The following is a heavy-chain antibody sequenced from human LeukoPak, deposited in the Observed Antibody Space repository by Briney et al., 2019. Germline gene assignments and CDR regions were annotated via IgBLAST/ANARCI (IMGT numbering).Heavy chain of an antibody. J-gene: IGHJ5*02. V-gene: IGHV3-21*01. Sequence: GGSLRLSCAASGFTFSSYSMNWVRQAPGKGLEWVSSISSSSSYIYYADSVKGRFTISRDNAKNSLYLQMNSLRAEDTAVYYCARDIGINWFDPWGRGTLVTVSS. CDR1: GFTFSSYS. CDR2: ISSSSSYI. D-gene: IGHD2-15*01. CDR3: ARDIGINWFDP.